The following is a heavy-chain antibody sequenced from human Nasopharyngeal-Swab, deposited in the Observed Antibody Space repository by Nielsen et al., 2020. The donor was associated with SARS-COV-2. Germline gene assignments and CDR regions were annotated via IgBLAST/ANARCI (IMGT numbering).Heavy chain of an antibody. D-gene: IGHD3-22*01. CDR2: ISYDGINK. V-gene: IGHV3-30-3*01. Sequence: GESLKISCVASGVIFSKYWMHWVRQAPGKGLEWVAVISYDGINKYYADSVKGRFTISRDNSKNTLYLQMNSLRAEDTAVYYCARDDDSSGYYYGAFDIWGQGTMVTVSS. J-gene: IGHJ3*02. CDR3: ARDDDSSGYYYGAFDI. CDR1: GVIFSKYW.